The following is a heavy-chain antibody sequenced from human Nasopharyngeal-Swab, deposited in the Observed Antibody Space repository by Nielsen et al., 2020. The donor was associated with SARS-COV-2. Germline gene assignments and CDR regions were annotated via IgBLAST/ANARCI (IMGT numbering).Heavy chain of an antibody. J-gene: IGHJ3*02. D-gene: IGHD1-26*01. CDR3: ARGGIGIVGASDAFDI. CDR2: ISSSGSTI. V-gene: IGHV3-11*01. Sequence: RQAPGKGLEWVSCISSSGSTIYYADSVKGRFTISRDNAKNSLYLQMNSLRAEDTAVYYCARGGIGIVGASDAFDIWGQGTMVTVSS.